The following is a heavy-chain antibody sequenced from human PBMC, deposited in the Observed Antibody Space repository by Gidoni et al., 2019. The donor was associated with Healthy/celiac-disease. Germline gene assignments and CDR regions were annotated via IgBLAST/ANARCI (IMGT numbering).Heavy chain of an antibody. J-gene: IGHJ4*02. Sequence: HVQLVQSGAAVKTPGSSVKVSCNASGGTFSSYAISWGRQAPGQGLEWMGGIIPIFGTANYAQKFQGRVTITADEATSTAYMELSSLRSEDTAVYYCARDTHLGILRIAAAGSYFDDWGQGTLVTVSS. CDR1: GGTFSSYA. D-gene: IGHD6-13*01. V-gene: IGHV1-69*01. CDR2: IIPIFGTA. CDR3: ARDTHLGILRIAAAGSYFDD.